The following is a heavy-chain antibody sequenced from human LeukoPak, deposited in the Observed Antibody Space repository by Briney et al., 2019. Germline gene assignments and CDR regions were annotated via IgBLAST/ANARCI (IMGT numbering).Heavy chain of an antibody. Sequence: PSETLSLICSVSGGSISSGDYYWTWIRQHPGRGLEWIGYIYYSGSSFYNPSLKSRVTMSVDTSKNQFSLKLSSVTAADTAVYFCARAPKGMTTVRYYYYYYMDVWGKGTTVTVSS. V-gene: IGHV4-31*03. J-gene: IGHJ6*03. CDR1: GGSISSGDYY. D-gene: IGHD4-11*01. CDR3: ARAPKGMTTVRYYYYYYMDV. CDR2: IYYSGSS.